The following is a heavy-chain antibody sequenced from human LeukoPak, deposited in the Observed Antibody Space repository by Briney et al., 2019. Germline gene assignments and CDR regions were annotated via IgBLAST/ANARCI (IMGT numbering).Heavy chain of an antibody. Sequence: QPGGSLRLSCAVSGFTFSSYAMSWVRQAPGKGLEWVSAISGPGGPRYYVDSVKGRFTISRDNYKNTLYLQMDSLRAEDTAVYYCSRGGTYYGSFDYWGLGTLVTVSS. D-gene: IGHD1-26*01. CDR3: SRGGTYYGSFDY. J-gene: IGHJ4*02. CDR1: GFTFSSYA. V-gene: IGHV3-23*01. CDR2: ISGPGGPR.